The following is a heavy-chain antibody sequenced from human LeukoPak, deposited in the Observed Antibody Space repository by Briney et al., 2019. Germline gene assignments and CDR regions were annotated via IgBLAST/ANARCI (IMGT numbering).Heavy chain of an antibody. CDR2: INPSGGST. CDR3: ARCQDYYYYYMDV. J-gene: IGHJ6*03. Sequence: ASVKVSCKATGYTSTSYYMHWVRQAPGQGLECMGIINPSGGSTSYAQKFQGRVTMTRDMSTSTVYMELSSLRSEDTAVYYCARCQDYYYYYMDVWGKGTTVTVSS. CDR1: GYTSTSYY. V-gene: IGHV1-46*01.